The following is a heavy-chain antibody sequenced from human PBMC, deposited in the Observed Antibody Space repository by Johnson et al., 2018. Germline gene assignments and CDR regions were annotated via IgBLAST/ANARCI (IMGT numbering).Heavy chain of an antibody. CDR3: ARIGYHDCLYYCYYMDV. Sequence: QVQLGESGPGLVKPTETLSLSCSVSGASINTNSYYWGWIRQSPRKGLEWIGTIYYSGSTAYSPSRKSRVPFSIDTSKNQFSLRLSSVTAADTAVYYCARIGYHDCLYYCYYMDVWGKGTSVTVSS. J-gene: IGHJ6*03. CDR2: IYYSGST. D-gene: IGHD2-21*02. V-gene: IGHV4-39*07. CDR1: GASINTNSYY.